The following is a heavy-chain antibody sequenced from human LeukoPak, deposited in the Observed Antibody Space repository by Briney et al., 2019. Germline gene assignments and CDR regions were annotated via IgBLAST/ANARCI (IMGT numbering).Heavy chain of an antibody. CDR2: IWYDGSNK. J-gene: IGHJ5*02. CDR3: AKDRITGTTGWFDP. CDR1: GFTFSNHG. D-gene: IGHD1-7*01. V-gene: IGHV3-33*06. Sequence: PGRSLRLSCAASGFTFSNHGMHWVRQAPGKGLEWVALIWYDGSNKEYAESVKGRFTISRDNSKNTLYLQMNSLRAEDTAVYYCAKDRITGTTGWFDPWGQGTLVTASS.